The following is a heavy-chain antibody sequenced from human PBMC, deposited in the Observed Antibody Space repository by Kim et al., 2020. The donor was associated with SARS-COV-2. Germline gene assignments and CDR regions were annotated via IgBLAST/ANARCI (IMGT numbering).Heavy chain of an antibody. Sequence: SVKVSCKASGGTFSSYAISWVRQAPGQGLEWMGGIIPIFGTANYAQKFQGRVTITADESTSTAYMELSSLRSEDTAVYYCARGGNGDFWSGRGSHTRYFDLWGRGTLVTVSS. CDR2: IIPIFGTA. D-gene: IGHD3-3*01. V-gene: IGHV1-69*13. CDR3: ARGGNGDFWSGRGSHTRYFDL. CDR1: GGTFSSYA. J-gene: IGHJ2*01.